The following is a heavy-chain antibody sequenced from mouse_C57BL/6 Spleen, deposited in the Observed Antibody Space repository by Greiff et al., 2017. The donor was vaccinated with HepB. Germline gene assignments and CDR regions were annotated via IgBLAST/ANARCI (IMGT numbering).Heavy chain of an antibody. CDR2: ISDGGSYT. D-gene: IGHD4-1*01. CDR3: ARDWDFYFDY. CDR1: GFTFSSYA. V-gene: IGHV5-4*01. Sequence: EVKVEESGGGLVKPGGSLKLSCAASGFTFSSYAMSWVRQTPEKRLEWVATISDGGSYTYYPDNVKGRFTISRDNAKNNLYLQMSHLKSEDTAMYYCARDWDFYFDYWGQGTTLTVSS. J-gene: IGHJ2*01.